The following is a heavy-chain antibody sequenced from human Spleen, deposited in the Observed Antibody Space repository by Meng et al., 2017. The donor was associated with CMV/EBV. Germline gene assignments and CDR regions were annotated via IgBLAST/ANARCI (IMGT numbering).Heavy chain of an antibody. CDR3: SRGGPGMRFVEWFSFDL. CDR1: FRIGHYA. Sequence: FRIGHYALNWVRQAPGRGLEWMAVIGYDGNNKYYADFVKGRFSISRDNSKNTLFLHMNTLTDEDTATYYCSRGGPGMRFVEWFSFDLWGQGALVTVSS. D-gene: IGHD3-3*01. J-gene: IGHJ5*02. V-gene: IGHV3-30-3*01. CDR2: IGYDGNNK.